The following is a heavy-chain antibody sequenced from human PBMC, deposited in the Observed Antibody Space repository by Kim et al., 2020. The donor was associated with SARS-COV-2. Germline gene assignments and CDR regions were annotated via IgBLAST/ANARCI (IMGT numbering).Heavy chain of an antibody. J-gene: IGHJ4*02. CDR2: ISSSSSTI. D-gene: IGHD6-13*01. CDR3: AREGARQQLVTAIDY. CDR1: GFTFSSYS. Sequence: GGSLRLSCAASGFTFSSYSMNWVRQAPGKGLEWVSYISSSSSTIYYADSVKGRFTISRDNAKNSLYLQMNSLRDEDTAVYYCAREGARQQLVTAIDYWGQGTLVTVSS. V-gene: IGHV3-48*02.